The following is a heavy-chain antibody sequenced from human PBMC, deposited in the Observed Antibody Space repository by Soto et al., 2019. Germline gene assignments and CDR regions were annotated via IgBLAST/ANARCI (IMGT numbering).Heavy chain of an antibody. Sequence: EVQLLESGGGLVQPGGSLRLSCAASGFTFSSYAMSWVRQAPGKGLEWVSTISVSGGSTYYADSVKGRFTISRDISKNTLYLQMNSLRTEDTAVDYCAKMDAYAMDVWGQGTTVTVSS. CDR2: ISVSGGST. D-gene: IGHD3-16*01. CDR3: AKMDAYAMDV. V-gene: IGHV3-23*01. J-gene: IGHJ6*02. CDR1: GFTFSSYA.